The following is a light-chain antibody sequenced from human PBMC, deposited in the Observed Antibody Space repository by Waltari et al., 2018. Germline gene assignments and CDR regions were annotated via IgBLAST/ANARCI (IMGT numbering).Light chain of an antibody. Sequence: EIVLTQSPATLSLSPGERATLSCRASQSVSSSLGWYQQSPGQAPRRLIDDASSRATGIPARFRCSGSGTDFTLTISSLEPEDFAVYYCQQRSKRPITFGQGTRLEIK. CDR1: QSVSSS. J-gene: IGKJ5*01. V-gene: IGKV3-11*01. CDR2: DAS. CDR3: QQRSKRPIT.